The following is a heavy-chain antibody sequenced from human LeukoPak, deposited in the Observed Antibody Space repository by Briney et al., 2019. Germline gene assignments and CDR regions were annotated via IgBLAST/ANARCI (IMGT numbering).Heavy chain of an antibody. CDR1: GFTFSSYS. Sequence: PGGSLRLSCAASGFTFSSYSMNWVRQAPGKGLEWVSSIGSSSDYIYYGGSVKGRFTNSRDNAKNSLYLQMNSLRAEDTAVYYCARNLRSRDAFDIWGQGTMVTVSS. CDR2: IGSSSDYI. CDR3: ARNLRSRDAFDI. J-gene: IGHJ3*02. D-gene: IGHD3-10*01. V-gene: IGHV3-21*01.